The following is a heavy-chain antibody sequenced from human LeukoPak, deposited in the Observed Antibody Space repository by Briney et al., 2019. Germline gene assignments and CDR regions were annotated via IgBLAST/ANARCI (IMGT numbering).Heavy chain of an antibody. V-gene: IGHV3-74*01. D-gene: IGHD2-15*01. Sequence: GGSLRLSCAASGFTFSSYWMHWVRQAPGKGLVWVSRINSDGSSTSYADSVKGRFTISRENAKNSLYLQMNSLRAGDTAVYYCARDRGGGHMDVWGKGTTVTISS. J-gene: IGHJ6*03. CDR2: INSDGSST. CDR1: GFTFSSYW. CDR3: ARDRGGGHMDV.